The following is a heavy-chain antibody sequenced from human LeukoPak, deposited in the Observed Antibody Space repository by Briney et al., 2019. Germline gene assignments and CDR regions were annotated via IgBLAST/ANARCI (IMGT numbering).Heavy chain of an antibody. J-gene: IGHJ3*02. CDR2: SNTYNSNT. V-gene: IGHV1/OR15-2*02. Sequence: ASVTVSFTAFGYTFTINYMHWGRQGPGQGHGWMGWSNTYNSNTNYSQKLHGRGTITTDTSTSTAYMELRSLRSDDTAVYYCAKWSGRDAFDIWGQGTMVTVSS. CDR3: AKWSGRDAFDI. D-gene: IGHD3-3*01. CDR1: GYTFTINY.